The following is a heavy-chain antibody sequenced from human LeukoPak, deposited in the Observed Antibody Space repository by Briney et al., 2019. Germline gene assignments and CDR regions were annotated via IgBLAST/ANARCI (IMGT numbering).Heavy chain of an antibody. J-gene: IGHJ3*02. V-gene: IGHV3-11*01. D-gene: IGHD2-15*01. CDR2: ISSAGTAM. CDR3: ARDCGGSCYSFRAFDI. Sequence: GGSLRLSCAASGFTFSDYYMSWIRQAPGKGLEWVSYISSAGTAMYYADSVKGRFTISRDNAKNSLYLQMNSLRAEDTAVYYCARDCGGSCYSFRAFDIWGQGTMVTVSS. CDR1: GFTFSDYY.